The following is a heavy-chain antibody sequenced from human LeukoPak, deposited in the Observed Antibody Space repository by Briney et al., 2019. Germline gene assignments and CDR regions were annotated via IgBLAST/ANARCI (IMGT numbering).Heavy chain of an antibody. J-gene: IGHJ4*02. D-gene: IGHD2-15*01. CDR3: GKDRGYSVVDY. CDR2: ISYDGSNK. Sequence: GRSLRLSCAASGFTFSSYGMHWVRQAPGKGLEWVAVISYDGSNKYYADSVKGRFTISRDNSKNTLYLQMNTLRAEDTAVYYCGKDRGYSVVDYWGQGTLVTVSS. CDR1: GFTFSSYG. V-gene: IGHV3-30*18.